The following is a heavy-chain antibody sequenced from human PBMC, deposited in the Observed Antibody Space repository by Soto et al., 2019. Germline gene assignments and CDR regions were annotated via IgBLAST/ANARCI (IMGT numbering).Heavy chain of an antibody. V-gene: IGHV1-69*13. CDR3: ARVNFWSGYYNVDYYYYGMDV. Sequence: SVKVSCKASGGTFSSYAISWVRQAPGQGLEWMGGIIPIFGTANYAQKFQGRVTITADESTSTAYMELSSLRSEDTAVYYCARVNFWSGYYNVDYYYYGMDVWGQGTTVTVFS. J-gene: IGHJ6*02. CDR2: IIPIFGTA. CDR1: GGTFSSYA. D-gene: IGHD3-3*01.